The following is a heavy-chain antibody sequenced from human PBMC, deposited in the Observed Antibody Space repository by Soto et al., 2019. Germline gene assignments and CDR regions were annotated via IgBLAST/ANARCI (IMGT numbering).Heavy chain of an antibody. CDR2: IYHSGST. J-gene: IGHJ3*02. CDR1: GYSISRGYY. CDR3: ARDWTSIVDATPDAFDI. Sequence: PEKLPLTCAVSGYSISRGYYWGWIRQPPGKGLEWIGSIYHSGSTYYNPSLKSRVTISVDTSKNQFSLKLSSVTAADTAVHSCARDWTSIVDATPDAFDIWGQGTMVT. V-gene: IGHV4-38-2*02. D-gene: IGHD2-15*01.